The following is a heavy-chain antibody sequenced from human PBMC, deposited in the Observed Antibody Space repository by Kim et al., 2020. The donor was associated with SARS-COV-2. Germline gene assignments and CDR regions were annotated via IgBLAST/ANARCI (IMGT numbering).Heavy chain of an antibody. V-gene: IGHV3-9*01. Sequence: GGSLRLSCAASGFTFGDYAMHWVRQAPGKGLEWVSGISWNSGSIGYADSVKGRFTISRDNAKNSLYLQMNSLRAEDTALYYCAKVFGYSGYDYVRYSYGYVNYDYWGQGTLVTVSS. CDR1: GFTFGDYA. CDR2: ISWNSGSI. J-gene: IGHJ4*02. D-gene: IGHD5-12*01. CDR3: AKVFGYSGYDYVRYSYGYVNYDY.